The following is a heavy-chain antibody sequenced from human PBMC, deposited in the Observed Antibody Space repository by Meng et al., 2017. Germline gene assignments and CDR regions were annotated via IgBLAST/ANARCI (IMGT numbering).Heavy chain of an antibody. CDR2: ISGSGGST. V-gene: IGHV3-23*01. Sequence: GESLKISCAASGFTFSSYAMSWVRQAPGKGLEWVSAISGSGGSTYYADSVKGRFTISRDNSKNTLYLQMNSLRAEDTAVYYCARDPPYDSSSYLGINWFDPWGQGTLVTVSS. CDR3: ARDPPYDSSSYLGINWFDP. D-gene: IGHD3-22*01. CDR1: GFTFSSYA. J-gene: IGHJ5*02.